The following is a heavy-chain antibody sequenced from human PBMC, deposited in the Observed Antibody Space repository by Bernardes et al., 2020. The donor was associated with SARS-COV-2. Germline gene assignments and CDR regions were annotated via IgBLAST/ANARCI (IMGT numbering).Heavy chain of an antibody. Sequence: GESLRLSCAASGFSFHHYNMHWVRQAPGKGLEWVASISNDGSDRYEADSVKGRFTISRDNPKNTVYLQMNKLRAEDTAVYYCAKDRLWLQSEDPLEYRGQGTLVTVAS. CDR2: ISNDGSDR. J-gene: IGHJ4*02. CDR1: GFSFHHYN. V-gene: IGHV3-30*18. D-gene: IGHD5-12*01. CDR3: AKDRLWLQSEDPLEY.